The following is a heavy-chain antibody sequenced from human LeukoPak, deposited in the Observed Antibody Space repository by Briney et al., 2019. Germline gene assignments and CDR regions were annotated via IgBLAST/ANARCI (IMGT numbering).Heavy chain of an antibody. CDR1: GFTFSSYA. J-gene: IGHJ4*02. CDR3: AKDLTRTGNSVFDY. CDR2: ISYDGSNK. V-gene: IGHV3-30*18. D-gene: IGHD4-23*01. Sequence: GGSLRLSCAASGFTFSSYAMSWVRQAPGKGLGWVAVISYDGSNKYYADSVKGRFTISRDNSKNTLYLQMNSLRAEDTAVYYCAKDLTRTGNSVFDYWGQGTLVTVSS.